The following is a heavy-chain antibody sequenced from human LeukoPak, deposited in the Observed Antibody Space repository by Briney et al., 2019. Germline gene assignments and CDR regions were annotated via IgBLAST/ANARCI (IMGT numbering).Heavy chain of an antibody. J-gene: IGHJ4*02. CDR2: ISGSGGST. CDR3: AKCAFGYYSNYADY. D-gene: IGHD4-11*01. V-gene: IGHV3-23*01. Sequence: GGSLRLSCAASGFTFSSYAMSWVRQAPGKGLEWVSAISGSGGSTYYADPVKGRFTISRDNSKNTLYLQMNSLRAEDTAVYYCAKCAFGYYSNYADYWGQGTLVTVSS. CDR1: GFTFSSYA.